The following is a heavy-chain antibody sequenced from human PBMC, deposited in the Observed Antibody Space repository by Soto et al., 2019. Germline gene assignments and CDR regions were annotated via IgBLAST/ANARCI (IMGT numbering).Heavy chain of an antibody. D-gene: IGHD1-1*01. Sequence: QVQLQESGPGLVKPSETLSLTCTVSGASISGYYWSWIRKSAGKGLEWIGRIYATGTTDYNPSLQSRVMRSVDTSKKQFSLRLRSVTAADTAVYYCVRDGTKTLRDWFDPWGQGISVTVSS. CDR2: IYATGTT. V-gene: IGHV4-4*07. CDR1: GASISGYY. J-gene: IGHJ5*02. CDR3: VRDGTKTLRDWFDP.